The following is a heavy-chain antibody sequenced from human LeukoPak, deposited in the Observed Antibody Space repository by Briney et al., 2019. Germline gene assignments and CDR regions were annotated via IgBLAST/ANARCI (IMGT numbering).Heavy chain of an antibody. CDR1: GFTVSSNY. D-gene: IGHD3-22*01. Sequence: GGSLRLSCAASGFTVSSNYMSWVRQAPGKGLEWVSVIYSGGSTYYADSVKGRFTISRDNSKNTLYLQMNSLRAEDTAVYYCARDSPYYYYMDVWGKGTTVTVSS. J-gene: IGHJ6*03. CDR2: IYSGGST. CDR3: ARDSPYYYYMDV. V-gene: IGHV3-66*02.